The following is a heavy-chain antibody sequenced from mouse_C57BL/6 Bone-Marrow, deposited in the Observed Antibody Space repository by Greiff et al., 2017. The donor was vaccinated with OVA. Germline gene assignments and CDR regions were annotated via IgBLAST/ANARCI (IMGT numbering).Heavy chain of an antibody. CDR2: IDPEDGET. D-gene: IGHD1-1*01. CDR3: AIYYGSYWYFDV. V-gene: IGHV14-2*01. J-gene: IGHJ1*03. Sequence: EVKLVESGAELVKPGASVKLSCTASGFNIKDYYMHWVKQRTEQGLEWIGRIDPEDGETKYAPKFQGKATITADTSSNTAYLQLSSLTSEDTAVYYCAIYYGSYWYFDVWGTGTTVTVSS. CDR1: GFNIKDYY.